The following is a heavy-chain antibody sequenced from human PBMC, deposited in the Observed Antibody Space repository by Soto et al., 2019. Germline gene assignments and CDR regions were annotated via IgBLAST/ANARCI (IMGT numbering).Heavy chain of an antibody. CDR1: GYTFTGYY. V-gene: IGHV1-2*02. CDR2: INPNSGGT. D-gene: IGHD3-9*01. J-gene: IGHJ6*02. CDR3: AREDFDWLYMDV. Sequence: ASVKVSCKASGYTFTGYYMHWVRQAPGQGLEWMGWINPNSGGTNYARKFQGRVTMTRDTSISTAYMELSRLRSDDTAVYYCAREDFDWLYMDVWGQGTTVTVSS.